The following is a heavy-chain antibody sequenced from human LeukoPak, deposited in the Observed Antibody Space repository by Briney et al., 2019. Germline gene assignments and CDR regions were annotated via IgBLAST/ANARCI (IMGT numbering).Heavy chain of an antibody. J-gene: IGHJ4*02. CDR3: ARVVNNWSDWDY. V-gene: IGHV1-69*04. CDR2: IIPIFGIA. D-gene: IGHD1-20*01. CDR1: GGTFSSYA. Sequence: GASVKVSCKASGGTFSSYAISWVRQAPGQGLEWMGRIIPIFGIANYAQKFQGRVTITPDKSTSTAYMELSSLRSEDTALYYCARVVNNWSDWDYWGQGTLVTVSS.